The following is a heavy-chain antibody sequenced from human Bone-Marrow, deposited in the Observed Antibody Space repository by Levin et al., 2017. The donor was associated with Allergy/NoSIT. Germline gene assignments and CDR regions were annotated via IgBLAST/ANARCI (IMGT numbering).Heavy chain of an antibody. Sequence: PGGSLRLSCAASGFTLSGSSVHWVRQASGKGLEWVGRIRSKSNNDATAYVASVKGRFTISRDDSKNIVYLQMDSLKTEDTAVYYCTRSTLGVLITFGGVSDDWGQGTPVTVSS. CDR1: GFTLSGSS. CDR3: TRSTLGVLITFGGVSDD. V-gene: IGHV3-73*01. CDR2: IRSKSNNDAT. J-gene: IGHJ4*02. D-gene: IGHD3-16*01.